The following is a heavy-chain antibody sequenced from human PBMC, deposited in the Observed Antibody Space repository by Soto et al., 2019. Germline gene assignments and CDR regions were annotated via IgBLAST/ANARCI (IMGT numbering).Heavy chain of an antibody. CDR1: GYTFTGYY. Sequence: QVQLVQSGAEVKKPGASVKVSCKASGYTFTGYYMHWVRQAPGQGLEWMGWINPNSGGTNYAQKFQGWVTMTRDTSISTAYMELSRLRSDDTAVYYCARGLTILGVVQAFDIWGQGTMVTVSS. CDR2: INPNSGGT. D-gene: IGHD3-3*01. CDR3: ARGLTILGVVQAFDI. V-gene: IGHV1-2*04. J-gene: IGHJ3*02.